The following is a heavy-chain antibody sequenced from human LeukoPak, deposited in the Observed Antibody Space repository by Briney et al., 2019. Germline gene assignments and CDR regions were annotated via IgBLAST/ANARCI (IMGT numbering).Heavy chain of an antibody. CDR2: ISGSGNTI. D-gene: IGHD2-15*01. J-gene: IGHJ6*02. Sequence: GGSLRLSCTGSGFTFSTYFINWVRQAPGKGLEWVSYISGSGNTINYADSVKGRFTVTRDNAKNSVFLQMNSLRVEDTAVYYCARVRRGYCSGGSCTRGYYYYGMDVWGQGTTVTVSS. CDR1: GFTFSTYF. V-gene: IGHV3-48*01. CDR3: ARVRRGYCSGGSCTRGYYYYGMDV.